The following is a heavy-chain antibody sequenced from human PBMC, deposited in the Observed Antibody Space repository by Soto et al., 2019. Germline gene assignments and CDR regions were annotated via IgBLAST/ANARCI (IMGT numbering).Heavy chain of an antibody. CDR1: GFTFSSYS. D-gene: IGHD5-18*01. V-gene: IGHV3-21*01. CDR3: ARDQPRYSYGYGLGY. J-gene: IGHJ4*02. CDR2: ISSSSSYI. Sequence: EVQLVESGGGLVKPGGSLRLSCAASGFTFSSYSMNWVRQAPGKGLEWVSSISSSSSYIYYADSVKGRFTISRDNAKNSLELQMNSLRAEETAVYYCARDQPRYSYGYGLGYWGQGTLVTVSS.